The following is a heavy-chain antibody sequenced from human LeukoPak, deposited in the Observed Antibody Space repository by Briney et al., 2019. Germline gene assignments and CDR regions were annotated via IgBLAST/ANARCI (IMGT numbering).Heavy chain of an antibody. D-gene: IGHD6-13*01. CDR1: GGSISSYY. J-gene: IGHJ4*02. CDR2: IYYSGST. V-gene: IGHV4-59*08. Sequence: SETLSLTCTVSGGSISSYYWSWIRQSPGKGLEWIGYIYYSGSTNYNPSLKSRVTISVDTSKNQFSLKLTSVTAADTAVYYCARAAAATIYYFGYWGQGTLVTVSS. CDR3: ARAAAATIYYFGY.